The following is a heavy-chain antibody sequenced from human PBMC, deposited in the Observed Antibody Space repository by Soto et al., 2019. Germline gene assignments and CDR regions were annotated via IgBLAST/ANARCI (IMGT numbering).Heavy chain of an antibody. J-gene: IGHJ4*02. Sequence: EVQLVESGGGLVKPGGSLRLSCAASGFTFSSYSMNWVRQAPGKGLEWVSSISSSSSYIYYADSVKGRFTISRDNAKNSLYRQINSLRAEDTAVYYCARSAIQQGTDLYYWGQGTLVTVSS. V-gene: IGHV3-21*01. CDR2: ISSSSSYI. CDR1: GFTFSSYS. CDR3: ARSAIQQGTDLYY. D-gene: IGHD5-18*01.